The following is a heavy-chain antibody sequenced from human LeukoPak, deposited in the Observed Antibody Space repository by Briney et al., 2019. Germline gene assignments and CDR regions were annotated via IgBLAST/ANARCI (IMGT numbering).Heavy chain of an antibody. CDR2: ISGDGGST. CDR1: GFTFDDYA. CDR3: AKVPKTTVTTAPY. V-gene: IGHV3-43*02. D-gene: IGHD4-17*01. J-gene: IGHJ4*02. Sequence: GGSLRLSCAASGFTFDDYAMHWVRQAPGKGLEWVSLISGDGGSTYYADSVKGRFTISRDNSKNSLYLQMNSLRTEDTALYYFAKVPKTTVTTAPYWGQGTLVTVSS.